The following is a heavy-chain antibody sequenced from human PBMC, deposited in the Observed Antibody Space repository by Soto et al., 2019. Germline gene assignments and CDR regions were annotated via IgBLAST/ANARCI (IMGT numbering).Heavy chain of an antibody. CDR2: IIPIHGIA. CDR1: GGTFSSYT. V-gene: IGHV1-69*02. CDR3: ATGACSSCQKKGFDY. D-gene: IGHD6-13*01. J-gene: IGHJ4*02. Sequence: KASCKASGGTFSSYTISWVRQAPGQGLEWMGSIIPIHGIANYAQKFQGRVTITEDKSTNTAYMELSSLRSEDTAVYYCATGACSSCQKKGFDYWGQGTLVTVSS.